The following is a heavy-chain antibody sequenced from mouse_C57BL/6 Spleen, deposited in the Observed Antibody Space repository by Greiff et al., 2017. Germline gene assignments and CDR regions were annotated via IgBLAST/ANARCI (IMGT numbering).Heavy chain of an antibody. D-gene: IGHD2-4*01. CDR1: GYTFTSYT. J-gene: IGHJ3*01. Sequence: VMLVESGAELARPGASVKMSCKASGYTFTSYTMHWVKQRPGQGLEWIGYINPSSGYTKYNQKFKDKATLTADKSSSTAYMQLSSLTSEDSAVYYCARNYDYDGFAYWGQGTLVTVSA. V-gene: IGHV1-4*01. CDR2: INPSSGYT. CDR3: ARNYDYDGFAY.